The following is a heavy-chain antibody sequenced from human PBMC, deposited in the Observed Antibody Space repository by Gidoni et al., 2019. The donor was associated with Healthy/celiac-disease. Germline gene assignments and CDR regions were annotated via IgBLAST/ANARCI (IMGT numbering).Heavy chain of an antibody. CDR3: ARDPRWLQLPYYYGMDV. CDR2: ISAYNGNT. CDR1: GYTLTSYG. Sequence: QVQLVQSGAEVKKPGSSVKVSCKASGYTLTSYGISWVRQAPGQGLEWMGWISAYNGNTNYAQKLQGRVTMTTDTSTSTADMELRSLRSDDTAVYYCARDPRWLQLPYYYGMDVWGQGTTVTVSS. D-gene: IGHD5-12*01. J-gene: IGHJ6*02. V-gene: IGHV1-18*01.